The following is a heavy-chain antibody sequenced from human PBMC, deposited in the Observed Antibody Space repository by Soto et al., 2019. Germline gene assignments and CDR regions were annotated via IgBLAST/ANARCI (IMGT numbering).Heavy chain of an antibody. CDR2: MNPTRGDT. J-gene: IGHJ6*03. V-gene: IGHV1-8*01. Sequence: QVQLVQSGAEVKKPGASVKVSCKASGYTFTSYDINWVRQATGQGIEWMGWMNPTRGDTGYAQQFQGRRPRTRNTSKSTAYMELTSLSCEDAAMYYWARGVDIDYYNYHMDLWGRDHGHRLL. CDR1: GYTFTSYD. CDR3: ARGVDIDYYNYHMDL.